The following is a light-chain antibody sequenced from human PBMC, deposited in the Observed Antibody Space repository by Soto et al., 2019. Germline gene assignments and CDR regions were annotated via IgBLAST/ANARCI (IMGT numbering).Light chain of an antibody. CDR2: AAS. CDR3: QQYGSSTWT. J-gene: IGKJ1*01. CDR1: QSVSSSY. Sequence: EIVLTQSPGTLSLSPGERATISCRASQSVSSSYLAWYQQKPGQAPRPLIYAASSRATGIPDRFSGSGSGTDFTLTINRLEPEDFAVYYCQQYGSSTWTFGQGTKVDIK. V-gene: IGKV3-20*01.